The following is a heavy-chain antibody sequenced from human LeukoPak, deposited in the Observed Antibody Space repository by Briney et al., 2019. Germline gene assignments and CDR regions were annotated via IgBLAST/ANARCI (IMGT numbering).Heavy chain of an antibody. CDR3: ARHLKFIGVVIRSGMDV. CDR2: IYYSGST. J-gene: IGHJ6*02. Sequence: SETLSLTCTVSGGSISSYYWSWIRQPPGKGLEWIGYIYYSGSTNYNPSLKSRVTISVDTSKDQFSLKLSSVTAADTAVYYCARHLKFIGVVIRSGMDVSGQGTTVTVSS. CDR1: GGSISSYY. D-gene: IGHD3-3*01. V-gene: IGHV4-59*08.